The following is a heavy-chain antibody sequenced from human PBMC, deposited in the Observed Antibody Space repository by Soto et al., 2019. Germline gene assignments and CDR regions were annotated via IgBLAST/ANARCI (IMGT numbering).Heavy chain of an antibody. J-gene: IGHJ4*02. Sequence: GPTLVSHTQALTLTGTFGGFSLSSSGMCVSWIRQPPGTALEWLALIDWDDDKHYSTSLKTRLTISKDTSKDQVVLTMTNMDPVDTATYYCARTFWPSAERSDYYFGYWGQGTLVTVSS. CDR3: ARTFWPSAERSDYYFGY. D-gene: IGHD3-3*01. CDR1: GFSLSSSGMC. V-gene: IGHV2-70*01. CDR2: IDWDDDK.